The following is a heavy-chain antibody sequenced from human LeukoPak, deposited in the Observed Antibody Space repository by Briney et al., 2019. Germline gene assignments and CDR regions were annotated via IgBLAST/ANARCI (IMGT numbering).Heavy chain of an antibody. Sequence: GGSLRLSCAASGFTFSSYAMSWVRQAPGKGLEWVSAISGSGGSTYYADSVKGRFTISRDNSKNTLYLQMNGLRAEDTAVYYCAKDGFWSGYYNRAFDYWGQGTLVTVSS. CDR2: ISGSGGST. D-gene: IGHD3-3*01. J-gene: IGHJ4*02. CDR3: AKDGFWSGYYNRAFDY. CDR1: GFTFSSYA. V-gene: IGHV3-23*01.